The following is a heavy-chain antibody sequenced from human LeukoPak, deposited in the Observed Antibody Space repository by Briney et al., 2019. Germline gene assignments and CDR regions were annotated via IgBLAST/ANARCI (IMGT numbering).Heavy chain of an antibody. V-gene: IGHV1-69*13. CDR3: ARVAPDSSGSYPH. D-gene: IGHD3-22*01. J-gene: IGHJ4*02. CDR2: IIPIFGTA. CDR1: GGTFSSYA. Sequence: GAPVKVSCKASGGTFSSYAISWVRQAPGQGLEWMGGIIPIFGTANYAQKFQGRVTITADESTSTAYMELSSLRSEDTAVYYCARVAPDSSGSYPHWGQGTLVTVSS.